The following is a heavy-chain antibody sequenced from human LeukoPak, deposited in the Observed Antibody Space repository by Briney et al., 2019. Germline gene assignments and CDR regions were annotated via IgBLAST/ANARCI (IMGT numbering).Heavy chain of an antibody. D-gene: IGHD3-10*01. CDR2: ISAYNGNT. J-gene: IGHJ6*02. CDR3: ARGGLLWFGEFYYYYYGMDV. CDR1: GYTFTSYG. Sequence: ASVKVSCKASGYTFTSYGISWVRQAPGQGLEWMGWISAYNGNTNYAQKLQGRVTMTTDTSTSTAYMELRSLRSDDTAVYYCARGGLLWFGEFYYYYYGMDVWGQGTTVTVSS. V-gene: IGHV1-18*01.